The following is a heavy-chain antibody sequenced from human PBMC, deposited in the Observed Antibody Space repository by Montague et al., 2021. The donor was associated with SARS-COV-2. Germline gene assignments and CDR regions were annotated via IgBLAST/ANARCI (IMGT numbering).Heavy chain of an antibody. J-gene: IGHJ6*04. D-gene: IGHD6-19*01. Sequence: SETLSLTCAVHGGSISSSNWWSWVRQPPGKGLGWIGGIYHSGSNNYNPSLKSRVTISVAKSKNQFSLKLSAVTAADTAVYYCARSRGNLQWPFYYYYGMDVWGRGTTVAVSS. CDR1: GGSISSSNW. CDR2: IYHSGSN. V-gene: IGHV4-4*02. CDR3: ARSRGNLQWPFYYYYGMDV.